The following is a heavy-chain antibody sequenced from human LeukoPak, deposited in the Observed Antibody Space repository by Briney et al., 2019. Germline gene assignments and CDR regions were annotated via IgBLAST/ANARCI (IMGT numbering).Heavy chain of an antibody. CDR2: IRYDGSNK. CDR1: GFTFSTYG. Sequence: PGGSLRLSCVASGFTFSTYGMHWVRQAPGKGLEWVAFIRYDGSNKYYGDSVEGRFTISRDNSKNTLYMQMNSLRPEDNAVYYCAKDNGYSSAWPEYCHHWGQGTRDPVSS. CDR3: AKDNGYSSAWPEYCHH. J-gene: IGHJ1*01. D-gene: IGHD6-19*01. V-gene: IGHV3-30*02.